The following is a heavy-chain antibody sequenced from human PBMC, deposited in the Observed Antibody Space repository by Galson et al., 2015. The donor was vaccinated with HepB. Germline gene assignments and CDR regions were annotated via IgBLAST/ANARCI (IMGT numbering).Heavy chain of an antibody. CDR2: IIPILGIA. J-gene: IGHJ5*02. Sequence: SVKVSCKASGGTFSSYTISWVRQAPGQGLEWMGRIIPILGIANYAQKFQGRVTITADKSTSTAYMELSSLRSEDTAVYYCARAGYSSGWYGNWFDPWGQGTPVTVSS. CDR3: ARAGYSSGWYGNWFDP. D-gene: IGHD6-19*01. V-gene: IGHV1-69*02. CDR1: GGTFSSYT.